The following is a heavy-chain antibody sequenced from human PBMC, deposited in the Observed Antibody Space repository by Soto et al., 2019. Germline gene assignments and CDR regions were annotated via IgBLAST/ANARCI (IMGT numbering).Heavy chain of an antibody. J-gene: IGHJ6*02. CDR3: ARDTLDPVYYYYGMDV. D-gene: IGHD6-6*01. CDR1: GFTFSDYY. CDR2: ISSSSSYT. V-gene: IGHV3-11*05. Sequence: QVQLVESGGGLVKPGGSLRLSCAASGFTFSDYYMSWIRQAPGKGLEWVSYISSSSSYTNYADSLKGRFTISRDNAKNSLYLQMNSLRAEDTAVYYCARDTLDPVYYYYGMDVWGQGTTVTVSS.